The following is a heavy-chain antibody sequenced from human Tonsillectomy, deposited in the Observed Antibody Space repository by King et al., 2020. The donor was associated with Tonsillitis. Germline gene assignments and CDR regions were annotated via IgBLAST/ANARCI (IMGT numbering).Heavy chain of an antibody. Sequence: VQLVESGGGLVQPGGSLRLSCAASGFTFSGYGMNWVRQTPGKGLEWVSYISSSSGTINYADSVKGRFTISSDNAKNSLYLQMNSLRAEDTAVYYCARGGAARPDYWGQGTLVTVSS. V-gene: IGHV3-48*01. CDR1: GFTFSGYG. D-gene: IGHD6-6*01. CDR2: ISSSSGTI. J-gene: IGHJ4*02. CDR3: ARGGAARPDY.